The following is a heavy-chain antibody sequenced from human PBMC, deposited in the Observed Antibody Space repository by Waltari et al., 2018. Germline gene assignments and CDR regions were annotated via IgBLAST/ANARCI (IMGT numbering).Heavy chain of an antibody. CDR2: IYYSGST. V-gene: IGHV4-59*01. D-gene: IGHD3-3*01. Sequence: QVQLQESGSGLVKPSETLSLTCTVSGGSISSYYWSWIRQPPGKGPEWIGYIYYSGSTNYNPSLKSRVTISVDTSKNQFSLKLSSVTAADTAVYYCARVNYDFWSAEGNWFDPWGQGTLVTVSS. CDR3: ARVNYDFWSAEGNWFDP. J-gene: IGHJ5*02. CDR1: GGSISSYY.